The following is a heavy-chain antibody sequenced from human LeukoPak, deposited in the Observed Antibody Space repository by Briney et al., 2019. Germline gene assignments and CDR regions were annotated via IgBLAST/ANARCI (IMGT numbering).Heavy chain of an antibody. CDR2: INWNGRSI. J-gene: IGHJ3*01. CDR1: GFTFDEYG. Sequence: GGSLRLSCAASGFTFDEYGMSWVRHTAGKGLEWVSGINWNGRSIGYADSVKGRFTVSRDNAKSSLYLQMNSLRAEDTALYYCARAYGKWNDVYFYAFDLWGQGTMVTVSS. V-gene: IGHV3-20*04. D-gene: IGHD1-20*01. CDR3: ARAYGKWNDVYFYAFDL.